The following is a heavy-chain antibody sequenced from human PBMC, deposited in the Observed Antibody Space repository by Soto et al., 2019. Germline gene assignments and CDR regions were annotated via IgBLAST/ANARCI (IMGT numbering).Heavy chain of an antibody. CDR3: AGQRSSGYYYVYGY. Sequence: GESLKISCKGSGYSFTSYWIGWVRQMTGKGLEGMGIIYPGDSDTRYSPSFQAQVPISADKSISTAYLQWSSLKASDTAMYYCAGQRSSGYYYVYGYWGQGTLVTVSS. CDR1: GYSFTSYW. D-gene: IGHD3-22*01. V-gene: IGHV5-51*01. CDR2: IYPGDSDT. J-gene: IGHJ4*02.